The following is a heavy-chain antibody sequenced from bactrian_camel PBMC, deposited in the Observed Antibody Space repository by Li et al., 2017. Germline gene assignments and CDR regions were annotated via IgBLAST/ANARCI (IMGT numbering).Heavy chain of an antibody. V-gene: IGHV3S1*01. Sequence: HVQLVESGGGSVQAGGSLRLSCAATGYTYSPTCMGWFRQAPGKEREGVAAKYFGGGSAVYADSVKGRFIISQDNAENTWYLQLNSLKTEDTAMYYCAKVGDGGGWTEYRHWGQGTQVTVS. CDR2: KYFGGGSA. D-gene: IGHD6*01. CDR3: AKVGDGGGWTEYRH. CDR1: GYTYSPTC. J-gene: IGHJ4*01.